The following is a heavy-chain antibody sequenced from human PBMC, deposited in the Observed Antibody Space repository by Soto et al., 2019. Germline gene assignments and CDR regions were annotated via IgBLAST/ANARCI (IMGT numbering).Heavy chain of an antibody. D-gene: IGHD2-21*01. CDR1: GFTFSSYS. CDR2: ISSSSSSTI. V-gene: IGHV3-48*02. J-gene: IGHJ4*02. Sequence: GGSLRLSCAASGFTFSSYSMNWVRQAPGKGLEWVSYISSSSSSTIYYADSVKGRFTISRDNAKNSLYLQMNSLRDEDTAVYYCARDATKIWLVIGSEFEYWGQGTLVTVSS. CDR3: ARDATKIWLVIGSEFEY.